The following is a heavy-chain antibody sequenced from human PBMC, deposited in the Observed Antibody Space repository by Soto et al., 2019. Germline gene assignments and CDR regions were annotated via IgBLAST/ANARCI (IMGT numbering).Heavy chain of an antibody. CDR3: AIGHDYSSSSSYFDY. V-gene: IGHV4-34*01. D-gene: IGHD6-6*01. CDR1: GGSFSGYY. Sequence: SETLSLTCAVYGGSFSGYYWSWIRQPPGKGLEWIGEINHSGSNNYNPSLKSRVTISVDTSKNQFSLKLSSVTDADTAVYYCAIGHDYSSSSSYFDYWGQGTLVTVSS. CDR2: INHSGSN. J-gene: IGHJ4*02.